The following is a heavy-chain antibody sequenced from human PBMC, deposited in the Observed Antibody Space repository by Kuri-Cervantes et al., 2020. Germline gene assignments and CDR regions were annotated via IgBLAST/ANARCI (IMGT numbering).Heavy chain of an antibody. CDR2: IYHSGST. CDR3: ARHMGKWELPYFDY. V-gene: IGHV4-4*02. Sequence: SETLSLTCAVSGGSITSINWWSWVRQPPGKGLEWIGSIYHSGSTYYNPSLKSRVTISVDTSKNQFSLKLSSVTAADTAVYYCARHMGKWELPYFDYWGQGTLVTVSS. J-gene: IGHJ4*02. D-gene: IGHD1-26*01. CDR1: GGSITSINW.